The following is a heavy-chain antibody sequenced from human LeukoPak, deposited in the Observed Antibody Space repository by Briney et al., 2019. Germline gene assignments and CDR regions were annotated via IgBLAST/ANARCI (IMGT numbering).Heavy chain of an antibody. J-gene: IGHJ5*02. V-gene: IGHV3-23*01. CDR2: IGFGDDSA. D-gene: IGHD3-9*01. Sequence: GGSLRLSCAASGFTFNSYAMSWVRQAPGKGLEWVSTIGFGDDSAYYADSVKGRFTISRDNSKNTLYLQMNYLRAEDTAVYYCAKDPTSVGGRHDWLLDSWGQGTLVTVSS. CDR1: GFTFNSYA. CDR3: AKDPTSVGGRHDWLLDS.